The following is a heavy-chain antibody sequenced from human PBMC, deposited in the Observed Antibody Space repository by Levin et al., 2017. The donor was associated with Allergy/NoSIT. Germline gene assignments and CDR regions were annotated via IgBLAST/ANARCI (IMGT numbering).Heavy chain of an antibody. J-gene: IGHJ4*02. CDR1: GYTFTSYG. CDR3: ARRIVGASCQDY. V-gene: IGHV1-18*01. D-gene: IGHD1-26*01. Sequence: GESLKISCKASGYTFTSYGISWVRQAPGQGLEWMGWISAYNGNTNYAQKLQGRVTMTTDTSTSTAYMELRSLRSDDTAVYYCARRIVGASCQDYWGQGTLVTVSS. CDR2: ISAYNGNT.